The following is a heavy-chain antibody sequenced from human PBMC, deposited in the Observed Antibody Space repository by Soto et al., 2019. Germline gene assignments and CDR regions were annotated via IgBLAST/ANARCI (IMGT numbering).Heavy chain of an antibody. Sequence: GGSLRLSCSASGFTFSIYAMHWVRQAPGKGLEYVSYINSRSSVIRYADSVQGRFIISRDNAKNSLYLQMNSLKDEDSAVYYCVRDLNWGFDYWGLGALVTVS. V-gene: IGHV3-48*02. CDR2: INSRSSVI. D-gene: IGHD7-27*01. CDR1: GFTFSIYA. J-gene: IGHJ4*02. CDR3: VRDLNWGFDY.